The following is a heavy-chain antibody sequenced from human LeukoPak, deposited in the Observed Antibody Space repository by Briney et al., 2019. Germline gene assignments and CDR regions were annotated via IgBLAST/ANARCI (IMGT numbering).Heavy chain of an antibody. CDR2: ISAYNGNT. J-gene: IGHJ5*02. Sequence: GASVKVSCKASGYTFTSYGISWVRLAPGQGLEWMGWISAYNGNTNYAQKLQGRVTMTTDTSTSTAYMELRSLRSDDTAVYYCARVVVVVPAAIGWFDPWGQGTLVTVSS. CDR1: GYTFTSYG. CDR3: ARVVVVVPAAIGWFDP. D-gene: IGHD2-2*01. V-gene: IGHV1-18*01.